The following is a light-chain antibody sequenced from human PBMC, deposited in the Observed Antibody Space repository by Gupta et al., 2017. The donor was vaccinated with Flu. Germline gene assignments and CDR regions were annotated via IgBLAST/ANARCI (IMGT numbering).Light chain of an antibody. CDR2: AAS. Sequence: DIQMTQSPSSLSASVGDRVTITCRASQSISSYLNWYQQKPGKAPKLLIYAASSLQSGVPSRFSGSGSGTDFTLTISRLQPEDFATYYWQQSYRGNAFGQGTKVEIK. J-gene: IGKJ1*01. V-gene: IGKV1-39*01. CDR3: QQSYRGNA. CDR1: QSISSY.